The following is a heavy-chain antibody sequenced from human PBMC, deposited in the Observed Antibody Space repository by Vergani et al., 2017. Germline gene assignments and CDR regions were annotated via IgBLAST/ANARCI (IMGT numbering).Heavy chain of an antibody. CDR2: IRGSGGST. CDR1: GFTFSSYV. CDR3: AKGAGSYSNWYFDL. V-gene: IGHV3-23*01. D-gene: IGHD1-26*01. J-gene: IGHJ2*01. Sequence: EVQLLESGGGLVQRGGSLSLSCVASGFTFSSYVMSWVRQAPGKGLEWVSAIRGSGGSTYYADSVKGRFTISRDSSKNTLYLQMNSLRAEDTAVYYCAKGAGSYSNWYFDLWGRGTLVTVSS.